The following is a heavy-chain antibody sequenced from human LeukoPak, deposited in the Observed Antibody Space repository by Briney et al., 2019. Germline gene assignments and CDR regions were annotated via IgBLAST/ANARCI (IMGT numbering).Heavy chain of an antibody. V-gene: IGHV5-51*01. CDR3: ARTYGSGWYSDY. J-gene: IGHJ4*02. Sequence: GESLKISCQGSGYSFTIYWIGWVRQMPGKGLEWMGIINPGDSETRYSPSFQGQVTISADKSTSTAYLQWGSLKASDTAMYYCARTYGSGWYSDYWGQGTLVTVSS. CDR1: GYSFTIYW. D-gene: IGHD6-19*01. CDR2: INPGDSET.